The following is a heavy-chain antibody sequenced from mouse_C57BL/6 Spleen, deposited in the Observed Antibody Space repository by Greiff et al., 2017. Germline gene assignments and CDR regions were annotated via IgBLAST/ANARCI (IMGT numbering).Heavy chain of an antibody. J-gene: IGHJ3*01. CDR1: GYSFTDYN. D-gene: IGHD3-2*02. CDR2: INPNYGTT. V-gene: IGHV1-39*01. Sequence: EVKLMESGPELVKPGASVKISCKASGYSFTDYNMNWVKQSNGKSLEWIGVINPNYGTTSYNQKFKGKATLTVDQSSSTAYMQLNSLTSEDSAVYYCAREGQLRLGAWFAYWGQGTLVTVSA. CDR3: AREGQLRLGAWFAY.